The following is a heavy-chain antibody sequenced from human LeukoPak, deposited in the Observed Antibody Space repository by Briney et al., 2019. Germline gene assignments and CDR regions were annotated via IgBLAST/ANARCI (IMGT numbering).Heavy chain of an antibody. D-gene: IGHD3-10*01. CDR3: ASVPHFGAGSFLDV. J-gene: IGHJ6*04. Sequence: PGGSLRLSCAASGFTFSGYSMNWVRQAPGKGLEWVSSISSSSSYIYYADSVKGRFTISRDNAKNSLYLQMNSLRAEDTAVYYCASVPHFGAGSFLDVWGKGTTVTVSS. CDR1: GFTFSGYS. V-gene: IGHV3-21*04. CDR2: ISSSSSYI.